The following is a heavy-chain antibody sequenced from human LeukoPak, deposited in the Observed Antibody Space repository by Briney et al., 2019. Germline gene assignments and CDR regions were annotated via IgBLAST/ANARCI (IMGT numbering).Heavy chain of an antibody. Sequence: GGSLRLSCAASGFTFGNFAMNWVRQPPGKGLEWLSAITNSGSTTYSADSVKGRFTISRDNSMNTLYLQMNSLRAEDTAVYYCARDDPGIAVAGMGYYGMDVWGQGTTVTVSS. D-gene: IGHD6-19*01. CDR3: ARDDPGIAVAGMGYYGMDV. CDR1: GFTFGNFA. J-gene: IGHJ6*02. CDR2: ITNSGSTT. V-gene: IGHV3-23*01.